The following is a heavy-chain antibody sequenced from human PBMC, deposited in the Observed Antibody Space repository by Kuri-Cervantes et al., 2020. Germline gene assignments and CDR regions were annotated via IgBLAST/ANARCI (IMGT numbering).Heavy chain of an antibody. CDR1: GGSISSYY. V-gene: IGHV4-59*01. CDR2: IFYIGST. J-gene: IGHJ4*02. CDR3: ARGRWWARVDY. D-gene: IGHD2-8*02. Sequence: GSLRLSCTVSGGSISSYYWSWIRQPPGKGLEWIGYIFYIGSTNYNPSLKSRVTISVDTSKNQFSLKLSSVTAADTAVYYCARGRWWARVDYWGQGTLVTVSS.